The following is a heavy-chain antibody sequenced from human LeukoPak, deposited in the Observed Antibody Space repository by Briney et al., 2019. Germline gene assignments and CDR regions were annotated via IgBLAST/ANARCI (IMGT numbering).Heavy chain of an antibody. CDR3: ARYHCTHGDSNHLDN. V-gene: IGHV4-59*11. J-gene: IGHJ4*02. CDR1: GPSISNLY. Sequence: PSQSQSLTCRVSGPSISNLYRSWIRQPPGRALEWNGNMLTSGSTWYTPSLKSRDSISVDTIKNQFSLKVSSVTAADTALYYCARYHCTHGDSNHLDNWGQGTLVTVSS. D-gene: IGHD2-8*01. CDR2: MLTSGST.